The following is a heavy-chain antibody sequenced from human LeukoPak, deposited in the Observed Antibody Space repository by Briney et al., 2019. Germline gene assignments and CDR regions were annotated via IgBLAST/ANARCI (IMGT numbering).Heavy chain of an antibody. CDR1: VITVSSNY. CDR2: IYSGGDT. D-gene: IGHD1-7*01. V-gene: IGHV3-53*01. J-gene: IGHJ4*02. Sequence: GGSLRLSCAPSVITVSSNYMSWVRQAPGKGLEWVSVIYSGGDTFYADSVKGRFTISRDNSKNTLYLQMNSLRAEDTAVYYCAAKVELRSNGPYFNSWGQGTLVTVSS. CDR3: AAKVELRSNGPYFNS.